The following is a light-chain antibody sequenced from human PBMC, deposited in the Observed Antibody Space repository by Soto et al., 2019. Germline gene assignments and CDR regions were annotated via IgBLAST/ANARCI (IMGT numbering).Light chain of an antibody. CDR3: QQFGSSPRT. CDR1: QRVRDNY. Sequence: EIVLAQSPGTLSLSPGERATLACRGGQRVRDNYLASYQQRPVQTPRLLIDAASSRPTGVPYRFGGSGSGTAFTPPISSIEPEDFAVYYYQQFGSSPRTFGQGTKVDI. V-gene: IGKV3-20*01. CDR2: AAS. J-gene: IGKJ1*01.